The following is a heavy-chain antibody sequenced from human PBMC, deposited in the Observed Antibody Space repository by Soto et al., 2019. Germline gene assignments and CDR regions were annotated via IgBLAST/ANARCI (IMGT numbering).Heavy chain of an antibody. J-gene: IGHJ6*02. CDR3: ARGCSGGSCYHTNYYYGMDV. CDR2: INPNSGGT. CDR1: GYTFTGNY. Sequence: GASVKVSCKASGYTFTGNYMHWVRQAPGQGLEWMGWINPNSGGTNYAQKLQGRVTMTTDISTSTAYMELRSLRSDDTAVYYCARGCSGGSCYHTNYYYGMDVWGQGTTVTVSS. V-gene: IGHV1-2*02. D-gene: IGHD2-15*01.